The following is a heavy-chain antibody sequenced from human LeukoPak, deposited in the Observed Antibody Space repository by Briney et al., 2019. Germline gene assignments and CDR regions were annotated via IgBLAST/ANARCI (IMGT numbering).Heavy chain of an antibody. CDR1: GDSVSSNSAA. Sequence: QSQTLSLTCAISGDSVSSNSAAWNWIRQSPSRGLEWLGRTYYRSKWYNDYAVSVKSRITINPDTSKNQFSLQLNSVTPEDTAVYYCARASEGSSWYHYYYGMDVWGQGTTVTVSS. CDR2: TYYRSKWYN. CDR3: ARASEGSSWYHYYYGMDV. J-gene: IGHJ6*02. V-gene: IGHV6-1*01. D-gene: IGHD6-13*01.